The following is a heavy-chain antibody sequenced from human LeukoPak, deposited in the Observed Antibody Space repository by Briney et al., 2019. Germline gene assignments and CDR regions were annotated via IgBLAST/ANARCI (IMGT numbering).Heavy chain of an antibody. CDR1: GGTFSSYA. CDR2: IIPIFGTA. V-gene: IGHV1-69*13. Sequence: SVKVSCKASGGTFSSYAISWVRQAPGQGLEWMGGIIPIFGTANYAQKFQGRVTITADESTSTTYMDLGSLGSDDTAVYYCARDGEYGTGSYYRGCFDYWGQGTLVTVSS. D-gene: IGHD3-10*01. CDR3: ARDGEYGTGSYYRGCFDY. J-gene: IGHJ4*02.